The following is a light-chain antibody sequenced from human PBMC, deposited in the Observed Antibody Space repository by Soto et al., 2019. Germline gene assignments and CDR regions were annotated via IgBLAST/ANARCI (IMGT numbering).Light chain of an antibody. V-gene: IGKV3-20*01. CDR1: QSVSSSY. CDR2: GAS. CDR3: QRYGSSPSIT. Sequence: DIVLTQSPGTLSLSPGERATLSCRASQSVSSSYLAWYQQKPGQAPRLLIYGASIRATGIPDRFSGSGPGTDFTLTISRLEPGDFAVYYCQRYGSSPSITFGQGTRLENK. J-gene: IGKJ5*01.